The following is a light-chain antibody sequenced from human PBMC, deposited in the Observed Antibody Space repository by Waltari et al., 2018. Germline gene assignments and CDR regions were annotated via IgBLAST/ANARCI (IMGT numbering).Light chain of an antibody. J-gene: IGKJ1*01. CDR1: PGISNF. V-gene: IGKV1-9*01. CDR3: QQLDTYPRT. Sequence: NQLTQSTSTLSASVGDRVTITCRASPGISNFLAWYQQKPGKAPEVLIFAASTLRTGVPSRFSGRGSGTDFTLTISSLQPEDFATYFCQQLDTYPRTFGQGTKVEIK. CDR2: AAS.